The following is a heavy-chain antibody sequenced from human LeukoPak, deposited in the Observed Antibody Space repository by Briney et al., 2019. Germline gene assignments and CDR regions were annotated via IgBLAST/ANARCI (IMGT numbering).Heavy chain of an antibody. D-gene: IGHD2-8*01. CDR2: IYSDGNT. V-gene: IGHV3-53*01. Sequence: GGSLRLSCAASGFTVTNNYMNWVRQAPGKGLEWVSVIYSDGNTNYAEPVKGRFTISRDNSKNTLYLQMNSLRAEDTAVYYCASVRRESLYFYGMDVWGQGTTVTVSS. CDR3: ASVRRESLYFYGMDV. CDR1: GFTVTNNY. J-gene: IGHJ6*02.